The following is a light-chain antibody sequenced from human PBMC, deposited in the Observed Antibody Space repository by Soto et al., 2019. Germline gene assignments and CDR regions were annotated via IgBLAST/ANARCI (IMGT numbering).Light chain of an antibody. CDR2: HAS. Sequence: EIVLTQSPGTLSLSPGERATLSCRASQSVSSSYLAWYQQKPGQAPRLLIYHASSRATGIPARFSGSGSGTEFTLTISSLQSEDFAVYYCQQYNNWPPVTFGPGTKVDIK. CDR3: QQYNNWPPVT. J-gene: IGKJ3*01. V-gene: IGKV3-15*01. CDR1: QSVSSSY.